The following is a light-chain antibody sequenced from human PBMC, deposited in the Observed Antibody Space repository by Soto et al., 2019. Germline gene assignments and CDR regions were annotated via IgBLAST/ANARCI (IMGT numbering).Light chain of an antibody. CDR1: SSNIGDNY. V-gene: IGLV1-51*01. CDR2: DNN. Sequence: QSVLTQPPSVSAAPGQKVTISCSGSSSNIGDNYVSWYQQLPGTTPKLLIYDNNKRPSGIPDRFSGSKSGTSATLGITGLQTGDEDDYYCGTWDSSLSAVVIGGGTKLTVL. CDR3: GTWDSSLSAVV. J-gene: IGLJ2*01.